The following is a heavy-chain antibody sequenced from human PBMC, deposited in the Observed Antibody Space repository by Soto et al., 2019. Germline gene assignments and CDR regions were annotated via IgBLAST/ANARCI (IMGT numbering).Heavy chain of an antibody. D-gene: IGHD2-2*01. CDR2: IYYSGRT. CDR1: GGSISSSSYY. Sequence: QLQLQDSGPGLVKPWETLSLNCTVSGGSISSSSYYWGWIRQPPGKGLEWIGIIYYSGRTYYNPSLKRQGPISVDTSKAQFSLRLSSVTAADPAVYYCARFLPDIEVVPAAYDFDYWGQGTLETVSS. V-gene: IGHV4-39*01. J-gene: IGHJ4*02. CDR3: ARFLPDIEVVPAAYDFDY.